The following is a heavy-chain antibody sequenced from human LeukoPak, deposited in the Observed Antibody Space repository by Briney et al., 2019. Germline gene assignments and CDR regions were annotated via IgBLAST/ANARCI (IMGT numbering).Heavy chain of an antibody. Sequence: GGSLRLSCAASGFTVSRNYMSWVRQAPGKGLEWVSLTYSDGSTSYTESVKGRFTISRDNSKNTLSLQLNSLRAEDTAVYCCARDGGSSTKEPTGGYYYYGMDVWGQGTTVTVFS. D-gene: IGHD1-1*01. CDR1: GFTVSRNY. CDR2: TYSDGST. J-gene: IGHJ6*02. V-gene: IGHV3-53*01. CDR3: ARDGGSSTKEPTGGYYYYGMDV.